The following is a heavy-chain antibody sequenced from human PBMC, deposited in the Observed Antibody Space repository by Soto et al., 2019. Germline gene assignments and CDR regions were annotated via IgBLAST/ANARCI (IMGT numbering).Heavy chain of an antibody. D-gene: IGHD2-21*02. Sequence: IASTASSYTGADLGGSRVIQENGQGLEWMGRIIPLLGIANYARKFQGRVAITAAKPTTTAYRELSSRRSEDTAVYYCAREAHTAAAFYIWGQGTMVTVSS. CDR1: SYTGADLG. J-gene: IGHJ3*02. CDR3: AREAHTAAAFYI. CDR2: IIPLLGIA. V-gene: IGHV1-69*04.